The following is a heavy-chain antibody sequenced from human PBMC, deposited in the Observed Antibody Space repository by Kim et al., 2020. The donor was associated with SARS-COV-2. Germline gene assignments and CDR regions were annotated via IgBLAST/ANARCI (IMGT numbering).Heavy chain of an antibody. D-gene: IGHD5-18*01. CDR3: AKGDRGYSCWDY. CDR2: ISGSGGST. Sequence: GGSLRLSCAASGFTFSSYAMSWVRQAPGKGLEWVSAISGSGGSTYYADSVKGRFTISRDNSKNTLYLQMNSLRAEDMAVYYCAKGDRGYSCWDYWGQGTLVTVSS. V-gene: IGHV3-23*01. J-gene: IGHJ4*02. CDR1: GFTFSSYA.